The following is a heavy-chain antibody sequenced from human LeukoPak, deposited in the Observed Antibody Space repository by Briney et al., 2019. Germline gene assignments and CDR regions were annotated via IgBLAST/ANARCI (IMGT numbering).Heavy chain of an antibody. CDR2: ISAYNGNT. CDR3: ASYKSGSYQDYFDY. CDR1: GYTFTSYG. Sequence: ASVKVSCKASGYTFTSYGISWVRQAPGQGLEWMGWISAYNGNTNYAQKLQGRVTMTTDTSTSTAYMELSSLRSEDTAVYYCASYKSGSYQDYFDYWGQGTLVTVSS. J-gene: IGHJ4*02. V-gene: IGHV1-18*01. D-gene: IGHD1-26*01.